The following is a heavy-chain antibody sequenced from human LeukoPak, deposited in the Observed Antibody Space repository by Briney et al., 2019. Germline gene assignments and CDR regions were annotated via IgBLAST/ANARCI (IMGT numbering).Heavy chain of an antibody. V-gene: IGHV3-30*04. Sequence: GRSLRLSCAASGFTFSSYAMHWVRQAPGKGLEWVAVISYDGSNKYYADSVKGRFTISRDNSKNTLYLQTNSLRAEDTAVYYWGRESQTPPAYYFDYGGRETRVTVPS. CDR1: GFTFSSYA. CDR3: GRESQTPPAYYFDY. J-gene: IGHJ4*02. CDR2: ISYDGSNK.